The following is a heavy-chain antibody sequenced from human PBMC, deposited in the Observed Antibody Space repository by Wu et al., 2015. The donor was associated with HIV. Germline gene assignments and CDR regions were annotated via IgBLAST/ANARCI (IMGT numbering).Heavy chain of an antibody. CDR2: ISAYNGNT. J-gene: IGHJ4*02. V-gene: IGHV1-18*01. CDR1: GDGFTSYA. CDR3: ARDLAFLYYDSSGYSKFDH. Sequence: QVQLIQFGAEVHKPGSSVKVSCKASGDGFTSYAVSWVRQAPGQGLDWMGWISAYNGNTNYAQKFQGRVTMTTDTSTSTAYMELRSLRSDDTAVYYCARDLAFLYYDSSGYSKFDHWGQGTLVTVSS. D-gene: IGHD3-22*01.